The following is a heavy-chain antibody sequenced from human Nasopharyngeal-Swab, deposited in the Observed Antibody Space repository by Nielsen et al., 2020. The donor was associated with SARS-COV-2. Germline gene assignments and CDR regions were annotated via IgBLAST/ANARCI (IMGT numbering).Heavy chain of an antibody. CDR2: ISGSSTTI. Sequence: GESLKISCPASGFSFTNYIMNWVRQAPGKGLEWVSYISGSSTTIYYADSVKGRFTISRDNAKNFLYLQMNSLRAEDTAVYYCASAHRAYGDSGYYPLDYWGKGTLVTVSS. D-gene: IGHD3-22*01. CDR3: ASAHRAYGDSGYYPLDY. V-gene: IGHV3-48*04. CDR1: GFSFTNYI. J-gene: IGHJ4*02.